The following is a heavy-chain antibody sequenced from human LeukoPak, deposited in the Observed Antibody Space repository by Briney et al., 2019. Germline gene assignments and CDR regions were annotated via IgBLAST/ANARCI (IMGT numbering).Heavy chain of an antibody. Sequence: ASVKVSCKASGYTFTSYAMHWVRQAPGQRLEWMGWINPNSGGTNYAQKFQGRVTMTRDTSISTAYMELSRLRSDDTAVYYCARDSSSWYFLTNWFDPWGQGTLVTVSS. CDR3: ARDSSSWYFLTNWFDP. V-gene: IGHV1-2*02. D-gene: IGHD6-13*01. J-gene: IGHJ5*02. CDR1: GYTFTSYA. CDR2: INPNSGGT.